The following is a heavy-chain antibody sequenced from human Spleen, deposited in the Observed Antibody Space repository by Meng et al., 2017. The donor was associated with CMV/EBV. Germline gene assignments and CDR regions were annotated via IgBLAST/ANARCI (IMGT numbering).Heavy chain of an antibody. V-gene: IGHV1-18*01. D-gene: IGHD6-6*01. Sequence: ASVKVSCKASGYTFNSYVITWMRQAPGQGLEWMGWISAYNGDTDSAQKLQGRVTMTIDTSTATAYMDLRSLRSDDTAMYYCASGKGSSSVYFDYRGQGTLVTVSS. CDR1: GYTFNSYV. CDR2: ISAYNGDT. J-gene: IGHJ4*02. CDR3: ASGKGSSSVYFDY.